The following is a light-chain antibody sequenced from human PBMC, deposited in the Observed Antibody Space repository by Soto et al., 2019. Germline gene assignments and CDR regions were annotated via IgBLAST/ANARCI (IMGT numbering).Light chain of an antibody. CDR1: SSDVGGYNY. CDR2: DVS. J-gene: IGLJ1*01. CDR3: SSYTSSLYV. Sequence: QSALTQPASVSGSPGQSITISCTGTSSDVGGYNYVSWYQQHPGKAPKLMIYDVSNRPSGVSNRFSGSKSGNTASLTISGLQAEDEADYCCSSYTSSLYVFGTGTKVTDL. V-gene: IGLV2-14*01.